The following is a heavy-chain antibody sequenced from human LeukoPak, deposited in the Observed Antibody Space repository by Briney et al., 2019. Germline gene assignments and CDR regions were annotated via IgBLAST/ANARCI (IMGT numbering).Heavy chain of an antibody. CDR2: MNPNSGNT. J-gene: IGHJ5*02. CDR3: ARGGVNYYGSGSYYNARFFNWFDP. CDR1: GCTFTSYD. V-gene: IGHV1-8*01. Sequence: GASVKVSCKGSGCTFTSYDINWVRQATGQGLEWMGWMNPNSGNTCYAQKFQGRVTMTRNTSISTAYMELSSLRSEDTAVYYCARGGVNYYGSGSYYNARFFNWFDPWGQGTLVTVSS. D-gene: IGHD3-10*01.